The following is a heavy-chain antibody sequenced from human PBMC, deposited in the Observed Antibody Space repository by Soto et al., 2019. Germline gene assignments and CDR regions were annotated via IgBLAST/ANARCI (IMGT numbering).Heavy chain of an antibody. Sequence: QVQLVESGGGLVKPGGSLRLSCAASGFTFSDYYMSWIRQAPGKGLEWVSYISSSGSTIYYADSVKGRFTISRDNAKNSLYLQMNSLRAEDTAVYYCARGVYSGDYYDSSGYPAFDIWGQGTMVTVSS. CDR3: ARGVYSGDYYDSSGYPAFDI. V-gene: IGHV3-11*01. D-gene: IGHD3-22*01. CDR2: ISSSGSTI. CDR1: GFTFSDYY. J-gene: IGHJ3*02.